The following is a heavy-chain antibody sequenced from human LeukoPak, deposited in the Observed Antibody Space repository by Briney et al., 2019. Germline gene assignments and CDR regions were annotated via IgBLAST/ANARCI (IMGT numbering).Heavy chain of an antibody. CDR1: GYTFTGYY. CDR3: ARCSGSCYLNWFDP. J-gene: IGHJ5*02. CDR2: INPNSGGT. V-gene: IGHV1-2*02. Sequence: GASVKVSCKASGYTFTGYYMHWVRQAPGQGLEWIGWINPNSGGTNYAQKFQGRVTMTRGTSISTAYMELSRLRSDDTAVYYCARCSGSCYLNWFDPWGQGTLVTVSS. D-gene: IGHD2-15*01.